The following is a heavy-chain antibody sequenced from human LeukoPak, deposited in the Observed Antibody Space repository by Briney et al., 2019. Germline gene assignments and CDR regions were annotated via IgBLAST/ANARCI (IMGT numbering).Heavy chain of an antibody. CDR2: ISWNSGSI. J-gene: IGHJ4*02. CDR3: ARGEFGDLRYDC. CDR1: GFTFDDYA. Sequence: RAGGSLRLSCAASGFTFDDYAMHWVRQAPGKGLEWVSGISWNSGSIGYADSVKGRFTISRDNAKNSLYLQMNSLRAEDTAMYYCARGEFGDLRYDCWGQGPLVTVSS. V-gene: IGHV3-9*01. D-gene: IGHD4-17*01.